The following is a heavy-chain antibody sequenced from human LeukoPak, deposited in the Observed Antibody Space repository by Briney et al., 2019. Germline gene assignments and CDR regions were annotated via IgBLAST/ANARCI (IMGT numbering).Heavy chain of an antibody. CDR1: GFTFSNYW. J-gene: IGHJ4*02. Sequence: GGSLRLSCAASGFTFSNYWMNWVRQAPGKGLEWVANIKQEGSDKNYVVSVRGRFTISRDNAKNLLYLLMHSLRVEDTAVYYCARSGSNGDDYWGQGTLVTVSS. CDR2: IKQEGSDK. V-gene: IGHV3-7*01. D-gene: IGHD5-24*01. CDR3: ARSGSNGDDY.